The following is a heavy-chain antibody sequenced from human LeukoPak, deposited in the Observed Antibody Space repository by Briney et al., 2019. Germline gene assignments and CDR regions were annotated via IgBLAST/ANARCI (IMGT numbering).Heavy chain of an antibody. CDR3: ARRRLASSSGWYEPDY. CDR1: GGSISSYH. D-gene: IGHD6-19*01. J-gene: IGHJ4*02. CDR2: IYYSGYT. V-gene: IGHV4-59*12. Sequence: SETLSLTCTVSGGSISSYHWSWIRQPPGKGLEWIGYIYYSGYTNYNPSLKSRVTISVDTSKNQFSLKLSSVTAADTAVYYCARRRLASSSGWYEPDYWGQGTLVTVSS.